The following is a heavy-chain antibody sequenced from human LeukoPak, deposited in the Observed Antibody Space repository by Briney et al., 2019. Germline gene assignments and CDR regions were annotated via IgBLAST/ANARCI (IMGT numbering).Heavy chain of an antibody. CDR3: VRERSGSYFS. CDR1: GFTFSSYA. Sequence: GGSLRLSCAASGFTFSSYAMSWVRQAPGKGLEWVSAISGSGGSTYYADSVKGRFTISRDNAKNSLYLQMNSLRAEDTAVYYSVRERSGSYFSWGQGTLVTVSS. CDR2: ISGSGGST. V-gene: IGHV3-23*01. J-gene: IGHJ5*02. D-gene: IGHD1-26*01.